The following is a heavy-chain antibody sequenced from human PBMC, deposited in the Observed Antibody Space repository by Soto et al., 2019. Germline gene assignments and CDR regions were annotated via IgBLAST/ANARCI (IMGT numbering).Heavy chain of an antibody. V-gene: IGHV4-39*01. J-gene: IGHJ5*01. CDR1: GGSISSSSYY. CDR2: IYSSGST. Sequence: PSETLSLTCTVSGGSISSSSYYWGWIRQPQGKGLEWIGSIYSSGSTYYNPSRTSRITISVHTSKNQFSLKLSSVTAADTAVYYCATGTRPSWFDSWGQGTLVTVSS. CDR3: ATGTRPSWFDS. D-gene: IGHD1-1*01.